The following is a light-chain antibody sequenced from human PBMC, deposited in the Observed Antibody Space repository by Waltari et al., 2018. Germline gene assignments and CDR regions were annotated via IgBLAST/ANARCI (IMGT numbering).Light chain of an antibody. J-gene: IGLJ2*01. CDR3: SSFTSSTTGI. V-gene: IGLV2-14*01. CDR1: SSDSGGYEY. CDR2: DVT. Sequence: SALTQPDSVSGSPGQSITISCSGISSDSGGYEYFSWYQQHPGKAPKVIIYDVTNRPSGVSNRFSGSKSGSSASLTISGLQAEDEADYYCSSFTSSTTGIFGGGTKLTVL.